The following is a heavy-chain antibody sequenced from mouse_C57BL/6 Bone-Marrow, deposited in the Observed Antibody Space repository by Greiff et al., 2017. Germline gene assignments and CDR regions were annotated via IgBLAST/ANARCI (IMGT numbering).Heavy chain of an antibody. CDR2: IDPETGGT. CDR3: TEHAMDY. Sequence: VQLQQSGAELVRPGASVTLSCKASGYTFTDYEMHWVKQTPVHGLEWIGAIDPETGGTAYNQKFRGKAILTADKSSSTAYMELRSLTSEDSAVYYCTEHAMDYWGQGTSVTVSS. CDR1: GYTFTDYE. J-gene: IGHJ4*01. V-gene: IGHV1-15*01.